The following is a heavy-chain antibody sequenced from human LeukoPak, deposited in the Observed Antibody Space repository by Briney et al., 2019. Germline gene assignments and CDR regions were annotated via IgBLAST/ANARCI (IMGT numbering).Heavy chain of an antibody. CDR3: ARDYSYTVDV. V-gene: IGHV3-30-3*01. J-gene: IGHJ6*02. Sequence: GGSLGLSCAASAFPFTAYAMHWVRQAPGKGLEWVALISYDGTNKFYADSVEGRFTISRDNSKNTLYLQMNSLGADDTAVYYCARDYSYTVDVWGRGTTVTVSS. D-gene: IGHD2-15*01. CDR2: ISYDGTNK. CDR1: AFPFTAYA.